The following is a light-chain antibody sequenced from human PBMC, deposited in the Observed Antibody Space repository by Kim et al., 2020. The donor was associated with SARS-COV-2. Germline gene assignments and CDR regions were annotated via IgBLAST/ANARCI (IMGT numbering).Light chain of an antibody. CDR1: NIGSKS. CDR3: QVWDSSSVV. CDR2: YDS. J-gene: IGLJ2*01. V-gene: IGLV3-21*04. Sequence: SYELTQPPSVSVAPGKTARITCWGNNIGSKSVHWYQQKPGQAPVLVIYYDSDRPSGIPERFSGSNSGNTATLTISRVEAGDEADYYCQVWDSSSVVFGGGTKLTVL.